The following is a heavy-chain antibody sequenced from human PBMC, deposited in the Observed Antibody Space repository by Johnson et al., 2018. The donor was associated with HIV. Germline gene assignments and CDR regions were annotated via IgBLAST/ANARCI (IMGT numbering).Heavy chain of an antibody. Sequence: QVQLVESGGGVVQPGRSLRLSCAASGFTFSSYGMHWVRQAPGKGLEWVAVISYDGNNKYYADSVKGRFTISRDNAKNSLYLQMNSLRAEDTAVYFCARDRPYCYASSGVAPHDAFDIWGQGTMITVSS. CDR3: ARDRPYCYASSGVAPHDAFDI. CDR1: GFTFSSYG. J-gene: IGHJ3*02. D-gene: IGHD3-22*01. V-gene: IGHV3-30*03. CDR2: ISYDGNNK.